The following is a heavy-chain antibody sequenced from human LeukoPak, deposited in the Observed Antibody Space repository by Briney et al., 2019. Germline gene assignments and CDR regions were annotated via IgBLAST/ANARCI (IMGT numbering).Heavy chain of an antibody. CDR2: INPNSGGT. V-gene: IGHV1-2*02. CDR1: GYTFTGYY. CDR3: ARVGSGIGVTDFDY. D-gene: IGHD1-26*01. J-gene: IGHJ4*02. Sequence: ASVKVSCKASGYTFTGYYMHWVRQAPGQGLEWMGWINPNSGGTNYAQKFQGRVTVTRDTSISTAYMELSRLRSDDTAVYYCARVGSGIGVTDFDYWGQGTLVTVSS.